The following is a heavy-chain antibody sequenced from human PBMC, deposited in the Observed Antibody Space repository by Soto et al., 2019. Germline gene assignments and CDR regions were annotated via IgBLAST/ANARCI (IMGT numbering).Heavy chain of an antibody. Sequence: QMQLQESGPGLVSPSQTLSLTCTVSGGSISSDGDYYRWSWIRQHPGKGLEWIGYIYDSGSPYYHPSLESRVTVSVDTSKNQFSLKLSSLTAADTAVYDCARVRENYFDSWGQGILVTVSS. CDR1: GGSISSDGDYYR. V-gene: IGHV4-31*03. CDR2: IYDSGSP. J-gene: IGHJ4*02. CDR3: ARVRENYFDS.